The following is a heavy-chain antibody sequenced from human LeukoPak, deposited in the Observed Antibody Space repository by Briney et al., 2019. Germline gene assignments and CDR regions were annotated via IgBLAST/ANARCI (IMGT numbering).Heavy chain of an antibody. CDR3: AKEVGRGSGSFXXXDP. D-gene: IGHD3-10*01. V-gene: IGHV3-23*01. CDR1: GFTFSSYA. CDR2: ISGSGGST. J-gene: IGHJ5*02. Sequence: PGGSLRLSCAASGFTFSSYAMSWVRQAPGKGLEWVSAISGSGGSTYYADSVKGRFTISRDNSKNTLYLQMNSLRAEDTAVYYCAKEVGRGSGSFXXXDPXXXXXXVTV.